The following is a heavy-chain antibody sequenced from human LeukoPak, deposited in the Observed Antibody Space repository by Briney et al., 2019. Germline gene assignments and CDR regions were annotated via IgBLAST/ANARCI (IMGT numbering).Heavy chain of an antibody. CDR3: ARINYYDSSESSFDY. V-gene: IGHV3-48*03. CDR2: ISSSGSTI. Sequence: GGSLRLSCAASGFTFSSYEMNWVRQAPGKGLEGVSYISSSGSTIYYADSVKGRFTISRDNAKNSLYLQMNSLRAEDTAVYYCARINYYDSSESSFDYWGQGTLVTVSS. D-gene: IGHD3-22*01. J-gene: IGHJ4*02. CDR1: GFTFSSYE.